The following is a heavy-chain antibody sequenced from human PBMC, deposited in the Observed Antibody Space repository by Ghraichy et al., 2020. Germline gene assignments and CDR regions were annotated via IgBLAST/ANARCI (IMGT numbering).Heavy chain of an antibody. V-gene: IGHV1-2*04. CDR1: GYTFTGYY. Sequence: ASVKVSCKASGYTFTGYYMHWVRQAPGQGLEWMGWINPNSGGTNYAQKFQGWVTMTRDTSISTAYMELSRLRSDDTAVYYCARVGWFDCTNGVCYGSRDYFDYWGQGTLVTVSS. J-gene: IGHJ4*02. D-gene: IGHD2-8*01. CDR3: ARVGWFDCTNGVCYGSRDYFDY. CDR2: INPNSGGT.